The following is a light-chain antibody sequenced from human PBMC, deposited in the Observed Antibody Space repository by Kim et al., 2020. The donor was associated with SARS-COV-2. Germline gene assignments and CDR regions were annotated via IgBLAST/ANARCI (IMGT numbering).Light chain of an antibody. V-gene: IGKV1-5*03. Sequence: SAAVGDRVTISCRASQTISNWLAWYQQKPGKAPKLLIYKASNLESGVPSRFSGSGSGTEFTLTISSLQPDDFATYYCQQYNTDSTFGQGTKVDIK. CDR1: QTISNW. CDR3: QQYNTDST. CDR2: KAS. J-gene: IGKJ1*01.